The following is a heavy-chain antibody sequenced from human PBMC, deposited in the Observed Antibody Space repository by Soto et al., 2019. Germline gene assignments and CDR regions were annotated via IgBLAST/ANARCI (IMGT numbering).Heavy chain of an antibody. J-gene: IGHJ4*02. D-gene: IGHD3-22*01. CDR1: GFTFSSYW. CDR2: INSDGSST. V-gene: IGHV3-74*01. Sequence: PGGSLRLSCAASGFTFSSYWMHWVRQAPGKGLVWVSRINSDGSSTSYADSVKGRFTISRDNAKNTLYLQMNSLRAEDTAVYYCARASDDYYYSSGIDYWGKGTLVTVSS. CDR3: ARASDDYYYSSGIDY.